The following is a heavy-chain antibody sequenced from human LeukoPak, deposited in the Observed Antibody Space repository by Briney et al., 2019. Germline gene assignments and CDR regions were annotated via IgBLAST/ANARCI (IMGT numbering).Heavy chain of an antibody. CDR2: INHSGST. Sequence: PSETLSLTCAVYGGSFSGYYWSWIRQPPGKWLEWIGEINHSGSTNYNPSLKSRVTISVDTSKNQFSLKLSSVTAADTAVYYCARLVPSEYSGYDYLDYWGQGTLVTVSS. CDR1: GGSFSGYY. CDR3: ARLVPSEYSGYDYLDY. J-gene: IGHJ4*02. D-gene: IGHD5-12*01. V-gene: IGHV4-34*01.